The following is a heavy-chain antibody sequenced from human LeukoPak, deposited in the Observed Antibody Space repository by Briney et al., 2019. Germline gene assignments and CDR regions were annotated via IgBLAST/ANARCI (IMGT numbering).Heavy chain of an antibody. CDR1: GGSISSYY. J-gene: IGHJ4*02. V-gene: IGHV4-59*01. D-gene: IGHD3-22*01. Sequence: PSETLSLTCTVSGGSISSYYWSWIRQPPGKGLEYIGYIYYSGSTNYNPSLKSRVAISVDTSKNQFSLKLSSVTAADTAVYYCARGSSGYLPDYWGQGTLVTVSS. CDR3: ARGSSGYLPDY. CDR2: IYYSGST.